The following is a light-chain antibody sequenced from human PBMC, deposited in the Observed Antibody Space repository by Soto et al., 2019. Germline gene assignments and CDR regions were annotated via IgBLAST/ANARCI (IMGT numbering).Light chain of an antibody. J-gene: IGKJ1*01. CDR2: GAS. V-gene: IGKV3-20*01. Sequence: EFVLTQSPGTLSLSPGERATLSCRASQSVSSSYLAWYQQKPGQAPRLLLYGASSRATGIPDRFSGSGSGTEFTLTISSLKSEDFAVYYCQQYHDWPPWTFGQGTKVDIK. CDR3: QQYHDWPPWT. CDR1: QSVSSSY.